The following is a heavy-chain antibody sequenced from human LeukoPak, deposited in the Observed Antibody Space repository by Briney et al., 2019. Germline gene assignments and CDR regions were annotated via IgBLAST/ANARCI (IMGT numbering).Heavy chain of an antibody. CDR3: ARGQVYDSSGYYWGDDAFDI. V-gene: IGHV1-69*04. CDR2: IIPILGIA. CDR1: GYTFTSYY. J-gene: IGHJ3*02. D-gene: IGHD3-22*01. Sequence: RASVKVSCKASGYTFTSYYMHWVRQAPGQGLEWMGRIIPILGIANYAQKFQGRVTITADKSTSTAYMELSSLRSEDTAVYYCARGQVYDSSGYYWGDDAFDIWGQGTMVTVSS.